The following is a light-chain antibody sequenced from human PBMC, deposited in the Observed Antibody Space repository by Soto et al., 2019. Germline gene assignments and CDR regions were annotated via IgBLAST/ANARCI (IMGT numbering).Light chain of an antibody. Sequence: QSVLTQPASVSGSPGQSITISFTGASSDFGNYNYVSWFQQHPGKAPKLLIYGVTTRPSGVSNRFSGSKSGDTASLTISGLQAEEEADYLCSSYTSTSNLFVFGTATKVTV. V-gene: IGLV2-14*01. CDR1: SSDFGNYNY. CDR2: GVT. J-gene: IGLJ1*01. CDR3: SSYTSTSNLFV.